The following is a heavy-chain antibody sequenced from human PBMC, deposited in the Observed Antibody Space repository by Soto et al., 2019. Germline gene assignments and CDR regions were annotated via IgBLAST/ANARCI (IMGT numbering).Heavy chain of an antibody. CDR3: ARDYADIAVAGIPLLAH. V-gene: IGHV1-3*01. J-gene: IGHJ4*01. D-gene: IGHD6-19*01. CDR1: GFTFTKYA. CDR2: INAGNGNT. Sequence: QVQLVQSGAEVKKPGASVNVSCKASGFTFTKYAMHWVRQAPGQRLEWMGWINAGNGNTRYSQRLQCRVTISRDTSASTVYMDLSSLRSEDTAVYYCARDYADIAVAGIPLLAHWGQGTLVTVSS.